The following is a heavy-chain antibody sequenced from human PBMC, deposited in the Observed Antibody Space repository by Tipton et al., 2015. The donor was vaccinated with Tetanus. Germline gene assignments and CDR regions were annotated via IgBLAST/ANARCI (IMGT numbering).Heavy chain of an antibody. CDR1: GGSVTSGYYY. Sequence: GLVKPSEILSLTCSVSGGSVTSGYYYWSWIRQPPGKGLEWIGFIFYNGSTYFNPSLKSRVAISVDTSKIQFSLRLTSVTAADTAVYYCARGGIAAAGGGLDYWGQGTLVTVSS. V-gene: IGHV4-61*01. CDR3: ARGGIAAAGGGLDY. CDR2: IFYNGST. J-gene: IGHJ4*02. D-gene: IGHD6-13*01.